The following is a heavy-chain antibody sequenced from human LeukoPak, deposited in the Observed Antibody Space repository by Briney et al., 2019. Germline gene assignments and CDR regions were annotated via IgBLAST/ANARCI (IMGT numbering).Heavy chain of an antibody. CDR1: GYTFTSYD. D-gene: IGHD6-13*01. CDR3: ARGGDSSSWYDYYYYYYMDV. J-gene: IGHJ6*03. V-gene: IGHV1-8*01. Sequence: ASVKVSCKASGYTFTSYDINWVRQATGQGLEWMGWMNPNSGNTGYAQKFQGRVTMTRNTSISTAYMELSSLRSEDTAVYYCARGGDSSSWYDYYYYYYMDVWGKGTTVTVSS. CDR2: MNPNSGNT.